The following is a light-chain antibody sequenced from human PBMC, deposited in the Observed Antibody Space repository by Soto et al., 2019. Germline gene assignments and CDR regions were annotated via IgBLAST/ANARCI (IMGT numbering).Light chain of an antibody. CDR3: QHYNSWPRT. CDR1: QSVSSN. CDR2: AAS. V-gene: IGKV3-15*01. J-gene: IGKJ1*01. Sequence: EVVMTQSPATLSVSPGERVTLSCRASQSVSSNLAWYQHKPGQAPRLLIYAASTRATAIPVRFSGSGSGTEFTLTISSLQSEDFAVYYCQHYNSWPRTFGQGTKVEIE.